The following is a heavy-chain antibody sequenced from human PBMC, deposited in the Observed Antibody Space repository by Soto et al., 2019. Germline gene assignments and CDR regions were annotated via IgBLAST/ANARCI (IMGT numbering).Heavy chain of an antibody. Sequence: GGSLRLSCAASGFRFDDYNMHWVRQAPGKGLEWVSFISWNGANTFYADSVKGRFTMSRDSSTESVSLQINSLRSEDTGVYYCARESLSFGSALDVWGQGTTVTVSS. J-gene: IGHJ6*02. CDR1: GFRFDDYN. V-gene: IGHV3-43*01. CDR3: ARESLSFGSALDV. D-gene: IGHD3-10*01. CDR2: ISWNGANT.